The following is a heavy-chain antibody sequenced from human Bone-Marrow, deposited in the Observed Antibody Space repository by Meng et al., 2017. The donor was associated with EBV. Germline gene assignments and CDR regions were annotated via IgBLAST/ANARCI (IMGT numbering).Heavy chain of an antibody. CDR2: INTNTGNP. CDR1: VYTFTSYA. V-gene: IGHV7-4-1*02. Sequence: QVRLVQFGSWLKKPGASVKVSGKASVYTFTSYAMNWVRQAPGQGLEWMGWINTNTGNPTYAQGFTGRFVFSLDTSVSTAYLQISSLKAEDTAVYYCARARVLLWEGWFDPWGQGTLVTASS. J-gene: IGHJ5*02. D-gene: IGHD2-15*01. CDR3: ARARVLLWEGWFDP.